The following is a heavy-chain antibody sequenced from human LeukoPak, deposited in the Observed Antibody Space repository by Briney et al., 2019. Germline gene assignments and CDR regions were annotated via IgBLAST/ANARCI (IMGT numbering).Heavy chain of an antibody. V-gene: IGHV4-39*01. CDR2: IYYSGST. Sequence: SETLSLTCTVSGDSISSSSYYWGWIRQPPGKGLEWIGSIYYSGSTYYNPSLKSRVSISVDTSRSQFSLKLSSVTAADTAVYYCARHALGAANFDYWGQGTLATVSS. CDR3: ARHALGAANFDY. J-gene: IGHJ4*02. CDR1: GDSISSSSYY. D-gene: IGHD1-26*01.